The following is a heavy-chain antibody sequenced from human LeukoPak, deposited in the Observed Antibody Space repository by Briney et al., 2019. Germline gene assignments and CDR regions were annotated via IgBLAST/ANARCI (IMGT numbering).Heavy chain of an antibody. CDR2: INADGSTT. CDR3: IVVVEPPDSDGFDV. CDR1: GFTFCNSW. V-gene: IGHV3-74*01. D-gene: IGHD1-14*01. J-gene: IGHJ3*01. Sequence: GGSLRLSCAASGFTFCNSWVHWVRHAPGKGLVWVSLINADGSTTSYADSVKGRFTISRDNARNTLSLEMNSLTIEDTAVYYCIVVVEPPDSDGFDVWGQGTMITVSS.